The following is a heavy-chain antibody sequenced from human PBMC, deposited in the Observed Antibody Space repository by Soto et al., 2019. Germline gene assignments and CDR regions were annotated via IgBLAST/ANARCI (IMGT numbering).Heavy chain of an antibody. V-gene: IGHV3-21*01. CDR3: ARDRYYYGMDV. CDR1: GFTFSSYS. J-gene: IGHJ6*02. Sequence: PVGSLRLPCAASGFTFSSYSMNWVRQAPGKGLEWVSSISSSSYIYYADSVKGRFTISRDNAKNSLYLQMNSLRAEDTAVYYCARDRYYYGMDVWGQGTTVTVSS. CDR2: ISSSSYI.